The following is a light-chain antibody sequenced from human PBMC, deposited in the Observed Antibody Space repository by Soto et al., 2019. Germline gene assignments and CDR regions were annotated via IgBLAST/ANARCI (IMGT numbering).Light chain of an antibody. CDR2: EVV. J-gene: IGLJ1*01. V-gene: IGLV2-8*01. Sequence: QSALPQPPSASGSPGQSVTISCTGTKSDIGVYDFVSWYQHHPGKAPRLIIYEVVQRPSGVPDRFSGSKSGNTASLTVSGLQAADEADYFCKSYAGSNTYVFGSGTKAPS. CDR1: KSDIGVYDF. CDR3: KSYAGSNTYV.